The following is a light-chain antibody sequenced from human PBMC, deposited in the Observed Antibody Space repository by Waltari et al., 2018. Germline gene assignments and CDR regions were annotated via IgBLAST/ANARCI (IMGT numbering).Light chain of an antibody. V-gene: IGLV4-69*01. J-gene: IGLJ3*02. CDR3: QTGGHGTWV. CDR2: VNRDGRH. CDR1: SGYSSNV. Sequence: LVLTQSPSASAALGASVKLTRTLISGYSSNVIASLLSQPGKGPRDLMKVNRDGRHRKGDDIPDRFSASNSGTECYLTISSRQSEDEADYYCQTGGHGTWVFGGGTKLTVL.